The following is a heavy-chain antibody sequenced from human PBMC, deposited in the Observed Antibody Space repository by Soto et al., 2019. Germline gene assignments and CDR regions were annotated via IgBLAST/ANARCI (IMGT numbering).Heavy chain of an antibody. CDR2: ISWKSGDI. CDR3: VKAKVQTFLHAFDI. V-gene: IGHV3-9*01. J-gene: IGHJ3*02. D-gene: IGHD3-16*01. CDR1: GFKFDDYA. Sequence: SLRLSCAASGFKFDDYAMHWVRQAPGKGLEWVSGISWKSGDINYADSVKGRFTISRDNAKNSLFLQMNNLSADDTALYYCVKAKVQTFLHAFDIWGQVTMVTVSS.